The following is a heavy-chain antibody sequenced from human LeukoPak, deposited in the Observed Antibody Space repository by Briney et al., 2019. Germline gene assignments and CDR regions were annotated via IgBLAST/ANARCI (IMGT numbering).Heavy chain of an antibody. CDR1: GGSISSSNW. CDR2: IYHSGST. V-gene: IGHV4-4*02. D-gene: IGHD2-15*01. CDR3: ASTYCSGGSCYGAFDI. J-gene: IGHJ3*02. Sequence: PSETLSLTCAVSGGSISSSNWWSWVRQPPGKGLEWIGEIYHSGSTNYNPSLKSRVAISVDTSKNQFSLKLTSVTAADTAVYYCASTYCSGGSCYGAFDIWGQGTMVTVSS.